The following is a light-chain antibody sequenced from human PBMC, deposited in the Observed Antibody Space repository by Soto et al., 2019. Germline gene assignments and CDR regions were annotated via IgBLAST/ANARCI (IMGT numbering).Light chain of an antibody. J-gene: IGLJ3*02. Sequence: QSVLTQPASVSGSPGQPITISCTGTSSDVGSYNLVSWYQQHPGKAPKLMIYEVSKRPSGVSNRFSGSKSGNTASLTISGLQAEDEADYYCCSYAGSSTPNGVFGGGTKLTVL. V-gene: IGLV2-23*02. CDR1: SSDVGSYNL. CDR3: CSYAGSSTPNGV. CDR2: EVS.